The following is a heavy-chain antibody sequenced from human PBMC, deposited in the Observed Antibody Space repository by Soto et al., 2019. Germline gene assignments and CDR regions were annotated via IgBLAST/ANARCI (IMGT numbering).Heavy chain of an antibody. CDR2: ISGSGGST. D-gene: IGHD6-13*01. CDR3: ARGRGAAGTAYYFDY. CDR1: GFTFSSYA. V-gene: IGHV3-23*01. Sequence: PGGSLRLSCAASGFTFSSYAMSWVRQAPGKGLEWVSAISGSGGSTYYADSVKGRFTISRDNSKNTLYLQLNSLRAEDTALYYCARGRGAAGTAYYFDYWGQGALVTVSS. J-gene: IGHJ4*02.